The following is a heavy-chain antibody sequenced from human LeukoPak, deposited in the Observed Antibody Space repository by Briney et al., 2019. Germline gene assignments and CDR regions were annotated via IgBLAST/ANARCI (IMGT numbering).Heavy chain of an antibody. Sequence: GGSLRLFCAASGFTVSSNYMSWVRQAPGKGLEWVSLIYSGGSTFYADSVKGRFTISRDNSKNTVYLQMNSLRAEDTAVYYCEGSNTRSYFDYWGQGTLVTVSS. CDR1: GFTVSSNY. D-gene: IGHD1-26*01. V-gene: IGHV3-66*01. J-gene: IGHJ4*02. CDR2: IYSGGST. CDR3: EGSNTRSYFDY.